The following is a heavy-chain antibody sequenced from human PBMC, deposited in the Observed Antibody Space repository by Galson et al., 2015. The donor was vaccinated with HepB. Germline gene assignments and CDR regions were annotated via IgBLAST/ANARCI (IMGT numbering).Heavy chain of an antibody. CDR2: INPSGGST. CDR1: GYTFTSYY. V-gene: IGHV1-46*01. Sequence: SVKVSCKASGYTFTSYYMHWVRQAPGQGLEWMGIINPSGGSTSYAQKFQGRVTMTRDTSTSTVYMELSSLRSEDTAVYYCAREGEGYDYSNYGTPLGYYYYYMDVWGKGTTVTVSS. D-gene: IGHD4-11*01. J-gene: IGHJ6*03. CDR3: AREGEGYDYSNYGTPLGYYYYYMDV.